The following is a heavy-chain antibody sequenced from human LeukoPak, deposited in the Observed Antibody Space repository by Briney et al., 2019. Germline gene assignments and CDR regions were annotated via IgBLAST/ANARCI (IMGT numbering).Heavy chain of an antibody. CDR1: RGSMSSYY. D-gene: IGHD5-24*01. CDR2: IYYSGST. Sequence: SETLSLTCTVSRGSMSSYYWSWIRQPPGKGLEWIAYIYYSGSTKYNPSLKSRVTISVDTSKNQFSLKLSSVTAADTTVYYCARGARAGYNLEPFDYWGQGTLVTVSS. CDR3: ARGARAGYNLEPFDY. J-gene: IGHJ4*02. V-gene: IGHV4-59*08.